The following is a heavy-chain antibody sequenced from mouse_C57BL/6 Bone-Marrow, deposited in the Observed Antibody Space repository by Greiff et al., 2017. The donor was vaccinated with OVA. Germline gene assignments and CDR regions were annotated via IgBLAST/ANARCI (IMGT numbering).Heavy chain of an antibody. CDR2: INPGSGGT. D-gene: IGHD2-5*01. J-gene: IGHJ4*01. V-gene: IGHV1-54*01. CDR1: GYAFTNYL. Sequence: QVQLQQSGAELVRPGTSVKVSCKASGYAFTNYLIEWVKQRPGQGLEWIGVINPGSGGTNYNEKFKGKATLTADKSSSTAYMQLSSLTSEDSVVYFCASLYYSNPGYAMDYWGQGTSVTVSS. CDR3: ASLYYSNPGYAMDY.